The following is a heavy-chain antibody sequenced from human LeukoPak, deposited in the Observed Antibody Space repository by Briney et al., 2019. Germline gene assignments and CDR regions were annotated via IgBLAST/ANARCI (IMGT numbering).Heavy chain of an antibody. J-gene: IGHJ5*02. V-gene: IGHV3-33*06. D-gene: IGHD4-17*01. CDR3: AKDRGFGNGDSNWFDP. CDR2: IWYDGTNK. Sequence: GGSLRLSCAVSGINFSSYGMHWVRQAPDKGLEWVAVIWYDGTNKYYADSVKGRFTISRDNPKNTVYLQMNSLRAEDTAVYYCAKDRGFGNGDSNWFDPWGQGTLVTVSS. CDR1: GINFSSYG.